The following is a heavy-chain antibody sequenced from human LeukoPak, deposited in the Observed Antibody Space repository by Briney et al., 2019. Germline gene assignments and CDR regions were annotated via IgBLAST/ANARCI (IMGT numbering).Heavy chain of an antibody. CDR1: GLTFSGYW. CDR3: ARDGAAPGLYFDS. V-gene: IGHV3-7*01. D-gene: IGHD6-13*01. Sequence: GGSLRLSCAASGLTFSGYWMTWVRQAPGKGLEWVASIKQDGSEKYYVDSVKGRLTISRDNAKKSLYLQMNSLRAEDTAVYYCARDGAAPGLYFDSWGQGTLVTVSS. CDR2: IKQDGSEK. J-gene: IGHJ4*02.